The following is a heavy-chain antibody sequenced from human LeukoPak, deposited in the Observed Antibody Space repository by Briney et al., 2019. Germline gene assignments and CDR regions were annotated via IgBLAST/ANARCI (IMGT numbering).Heavy chain of an antibody. V-gene: IGHV3-48*03. CDR1: GFTFSSYE. CDR3: ARGKKYDFWSGYSYYYYYMEV. J-gene: IGHJ6*03. Sequence: GGSLRLSCAASGFTFSSYEMNWVRQTPGKGREWVSYISNGGSTTYYADSVKGRFTISRDNAKNSLYLQMNSLRAEDTAVDYCARGKKYDFWSGYSYYYYYMEVWSEGTTVTVSS. D-gene: IGHD3-3*01. CDR2: ISNGGSTT.